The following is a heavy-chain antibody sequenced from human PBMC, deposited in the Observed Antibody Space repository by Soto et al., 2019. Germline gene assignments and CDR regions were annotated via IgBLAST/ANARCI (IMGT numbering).Heavy chain of an antibody. V-gene: IGHV1-46*01. D-gene: IGHD2-15*01. CDR2: INPSGGSI. Sequence: ASVKVSCKASGYTFTGYYMHCVRQAPGQGLEWMGIINPSGGSISYAQKFQGRVTMTRDTSTSTVYMELSSLRSEDTAVYYCARDALRRVVVVAATFWWFDPWGQGTLVTVSS. J-gene: IGHJ5*02. CDR3: ARDALRRVVVVAATFWWFDP. CDR1: GYTFTGYY.